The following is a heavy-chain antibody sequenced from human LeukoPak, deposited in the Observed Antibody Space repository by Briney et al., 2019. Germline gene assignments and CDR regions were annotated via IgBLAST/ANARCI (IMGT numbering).Heavy chain of an antibody. D-gene: IGHD6-19*01. V-gene: IGHV3-23*01. Sequence: GGSLRLSCAASGFTFSSYAMSWVRQAPGKGLEWVSAISGSGGSTYYADSVKGRFTISRDNSKNTLYLQVNSLSTEDTALYYCAKTTTGYSSGRYPGWPVDYWGQGTLVTVSS. CDR1: GFTFSSYA. CDR2: ISGSGGST. CDR3: AKTTTGYSSGRYPGWPVDY. J-gene: IGHJ4*02.